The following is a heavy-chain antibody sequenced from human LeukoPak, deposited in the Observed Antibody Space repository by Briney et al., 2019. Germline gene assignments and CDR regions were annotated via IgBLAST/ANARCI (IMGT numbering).Heavy chain of an antibody. V-gene: IGHV1-2*02. CDR3: ARMIEKRAGRFYHYYMDV. CDR2: INSDSGGT. Sequence: ASVKVSCKASGYKFTDYYVHWVRQAPGQGLEWMGRINSDSGGTMYGEKFQGRVIMTRDMSINTAYMELSSLTSDDTAVYYCARMIEKRAGRFYHYYMDVWGEGTAVTVSS. D-gene: IGHD3-3*01. CDR1: GYKFTDYY. J-gene: IGHJ6*03.